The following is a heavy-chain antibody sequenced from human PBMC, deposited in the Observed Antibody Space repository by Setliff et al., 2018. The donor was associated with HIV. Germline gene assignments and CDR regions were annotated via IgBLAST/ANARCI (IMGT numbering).Heavy chain of an antibody. CDR1: GYTFTSYY. CDR2: INPSGGSS. J-gene: IGHJ5*01. D-gene: IGHD2-15*01. CDR3: ARVRCSGANCFNWFDF. Sequence: GASVKVSCKASGYTFTSYYMNWVRQAPGQGLEWMGIINPSGGSSTYAQKFQDRLTITRDTSARTVYMELSSLKSEDTAVYYCARVRCSGANCFNWFDFWGQGTPVTVSS. V-gene: IGHV1-46*01.